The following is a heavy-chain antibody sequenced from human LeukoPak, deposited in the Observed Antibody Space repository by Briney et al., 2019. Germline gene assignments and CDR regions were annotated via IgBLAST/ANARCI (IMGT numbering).Heavy chain of an antibody. V-gene: IGHV1-8*02. J-gene: IGHJ3*02. CDR1: GYTFTGYY. Sequence: ASVKVSCKASGYTFTGYYMHWVRQAPGQGLEWMGWMNPNSGNTGYAQKFQGRVTMTRNTSISTAYMELSSLRSEDTAVYYCARARGVAMITFGGVPLDAFDIWGQGTMVTVSS. CDR2: MNPNSGNT. D-gene: IGHD3-16*01. CDR3: ARARGVAMITFGGVPLDAFDI.